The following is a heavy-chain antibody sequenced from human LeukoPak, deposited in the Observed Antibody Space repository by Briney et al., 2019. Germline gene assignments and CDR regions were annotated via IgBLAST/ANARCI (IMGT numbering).Heavy chain of an antibody. CDR2: ISGDGGTT. CDR3: AKTVGATTNYYYYYMDV. CDR1: GFPFSNYA. J-gene: IGHJ6*03. V-gene: IGHV3-23*01. Sequence: PGGSLRLSCAASGFPFSNYAMSWVRQAPGKGLECVSIISGDGGTTYYADSVKGRFTISRDNSKNTMYLQMNSLRAEDTAVYYCAKTVGATTNYYYYYMDVWGEGTTVTVSS. D-gene: IGHD1-26*01.